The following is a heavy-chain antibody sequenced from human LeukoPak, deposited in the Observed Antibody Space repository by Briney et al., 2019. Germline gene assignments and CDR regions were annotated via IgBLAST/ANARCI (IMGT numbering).Heavy chain of an antibody. Sequence: KPGGSLRLSCAASGFTFSDYCMSWIRQAPGKGLEWVSYISSSSYTNYADSVKGRFTISRDNAKNSLYLQMNSLRAEDTAVYYCARSVSHPLFLNWGQGTLVTVSS. D-gene: IGHD5/OR15-5a*01. CDR3: ARSVSHPLFLN. J-gene: IGHJ4*02. CDR1: GFTFSDYC. V-gene: IGHV3-11*03. CDR2: ISSSSYT.